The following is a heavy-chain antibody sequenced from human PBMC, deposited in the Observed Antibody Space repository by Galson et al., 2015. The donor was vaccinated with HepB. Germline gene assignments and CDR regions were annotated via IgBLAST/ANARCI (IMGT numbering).Heavy chain of an antibody. CDR3: STRSGASGWYSYFQH. CDR2: MSDNGDNT. J-gene: IGHJ1*01. V-gene: IGHV3-23*01. CDR1: GFTFSSYA. D-gene: IGHD6-19*01. Sequence: SLRLSCAASGFTFSSYAIMWVRQAPGKGLEWVSGMSDNGDNTFYADSVKGRFTISRDISKNTVYLQMNSLRVEDTAVYYCSTRSGASGWYSYFQHWGQGTLVTVSS.